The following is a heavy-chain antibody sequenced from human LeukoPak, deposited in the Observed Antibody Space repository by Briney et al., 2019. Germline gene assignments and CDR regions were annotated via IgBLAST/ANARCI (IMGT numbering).Heavy chain of an antibody. CDR3: ARQGYTRSSYDF. J-gene: IGHJ4*02. CDR2: IDPGDSYT. V-gene: IGHV5-10-1*01. D-gene: IGHD6-6*01. Sequence: GESLKISCKGSGYTFPSFWITWARQMPGKGLEWMGMIDPGDSYTSYSPSFQGHVTISADKSITTAYLQWSSLKASDTALYYCARQGYTRSSYDFWGQGTLVTVSS. CDR1: GYTFPSFW.